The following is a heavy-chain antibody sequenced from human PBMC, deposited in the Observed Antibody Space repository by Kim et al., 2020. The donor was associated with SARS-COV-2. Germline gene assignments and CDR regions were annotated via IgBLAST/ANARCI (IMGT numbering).Heavy chain of an antibody. Sequence: SETLSLTCTVSGGSINSKYWTWIRQPPGKGLEWIGYIYYRGSTNYNPSLKSRVIMSVDTSKNQFSLKLTSVTAADTAVYYCARETEYNWFDTWGQGTLV. CDR3: ARETEYNWFDT. J-gene: IGHJ5*02. CDR1: GGSINSKY. CDR2: IYYRGST. V-gene: IGHV4-59*13.